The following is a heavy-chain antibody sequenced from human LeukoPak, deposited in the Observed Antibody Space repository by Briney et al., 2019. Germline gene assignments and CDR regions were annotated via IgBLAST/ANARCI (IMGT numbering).Heavy chain of an antibody. CDR3: AKVGYISTLYRIDY. D-gene: IGHD6-13*01. CDR1: GLTFSRDW. J-gene: IGHJ4*02. CDR2: ISYDGIDK. Sequence: PGGSLRLSCAASGLTFSRDWMNWVRQAPGKGLEWVAIISYDGIDKYFADSVKGRFTISRDNSKSTLYLQMNSLRAEDTAVYYCAKVGYISTLYRIDYWGQGTLVTVSS. V-gene: IGHV3-30*18.